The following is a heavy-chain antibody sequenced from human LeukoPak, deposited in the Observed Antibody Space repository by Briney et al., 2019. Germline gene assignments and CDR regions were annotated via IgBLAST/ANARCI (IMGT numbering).Heavy chain of an antibody. Sequence: SETLSLTSAVYDESFNGYYWSWIRQPPGKGLEWIGEMNDSGRTTYNPSLESRATISAERSKNQFSLKLTSVTAADTAVYYCASGSWSRRFAPWGQGTLVTVSS. CDR2: MNDSGRT. CDR1: DESFNGYY. V-gene: IGHV4-34*01. J-gene: IGHJ5*02. CDR3: ASGSWSRRFAP. D-gene: IGHD1-14*01.